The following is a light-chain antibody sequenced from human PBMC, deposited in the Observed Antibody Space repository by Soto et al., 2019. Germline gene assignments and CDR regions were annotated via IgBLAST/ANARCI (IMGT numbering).Light chain of an antibody. CDR2: GAS. V-gene: IGKV3-15*01. CDR1: QSVSSN. Sequence: EIVMTQSPSTLTVSPGERATLSCRASQSVSSNLAWYQQKPGQAPRLLIYGASTRATGIPARFSGSGSGTDFTLTINSLEPEDFAVYYCQQRNVWPPITFGQGTRLENK. J-gene: IGKJ5*01. CDR3: QQRNVWPPIT.